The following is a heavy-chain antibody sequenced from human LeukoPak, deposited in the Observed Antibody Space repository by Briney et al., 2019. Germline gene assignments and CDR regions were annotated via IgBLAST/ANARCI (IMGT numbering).Heavy chain of an antibody. CDR1: GGSFSGYY. CDR3: AREALTVTNFDY. J-gene: IGHJ4*02. D-gene: IGHD4-17*01. CDR2: INHSGNT. Sequence: SETLSLTCAVYGGSFSGYYWSWIRQPPGKGLEWIGEINHSGNTNYNPSLKSRVTMSVDTSKNQFSLKLSSVTAADTAVYYCAREALTVTNFDYWGQGTLVTVSS. V-gene: IGHV4-34*01.